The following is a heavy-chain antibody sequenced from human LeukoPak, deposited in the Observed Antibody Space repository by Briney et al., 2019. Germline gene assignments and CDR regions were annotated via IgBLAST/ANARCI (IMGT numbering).Heavy chain of an antibody. CDR3: AREIVQAYYDSSGENYFDY. CDR2: IYYSGST. V-gene: IGHV4-59*01. J-gene: IGHJ4*02. Sequence: SETLSLTCTVSGDSISSYYWSWIRQPPGKGLEWIGYIYYSGSTNYNPSLKSRVTISVDTSKNQFSLKLNSVTAADTAVYYCAREIVQAYYDSSGENYFDYWGQGTLVTVSS. CDR1: GDSISSYY. D-gene: IGHD3-22*01.